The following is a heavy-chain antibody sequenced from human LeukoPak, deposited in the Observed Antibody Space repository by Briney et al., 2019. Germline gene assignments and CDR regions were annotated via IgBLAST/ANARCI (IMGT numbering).Heavy chain of an antibody. D-gene: IGHD3-9*01. CDR2: IYYSGST. Sequence: SETLSLTCTVSGGSISSYYWSWIRQPPGKGLEWIGYIYYSGSTNYNPSLKSRVTISVDTSKNQFSLKLSSVTAADTAVYYCARMLRYFDWLPYYYYYMDVWGKGTTVTVSS. CDR1: GGSISSYY. V-gene: IGHV4-59*01. CDR3: ARMLRYFDWLPYYYYYMDV. J-gene: IGHJ6*03.